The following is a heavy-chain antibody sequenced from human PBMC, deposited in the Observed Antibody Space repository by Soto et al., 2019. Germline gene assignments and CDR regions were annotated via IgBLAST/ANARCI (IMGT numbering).Heavy chain of an antibody. D-gene: IGHD4-17*01. CDR1: GFTVSSNY. Sequence: GGSLRLSCAASGFTVSSNYMSWVRQAPGKGLEWVSVIYSGGSTYYADSVKGRFTISRDNSKNTLYLQMNSLRAEDTAVYYCARDLSYGGNFDYGMDVWGQGTTVTVSS. J-gene: IGHJ6*02. V-gene: IGHV3-53*01. CDR2: IYSGGST. CDR3: ARDLSYGGNFDYGMDV.